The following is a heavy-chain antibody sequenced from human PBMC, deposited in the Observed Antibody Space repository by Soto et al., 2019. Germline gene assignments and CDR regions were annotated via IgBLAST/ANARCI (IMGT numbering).Heavy chain of an antibody. Sequence: EVQLVESGGGLVQPGGSLRLSCAASGFTFSSYGMSWVRQAPGKGLEWVSGISGSGYSTYYADSVKGRFTISRDNSKNTLYLQMNSLRAEDTAVYYCAKDYARDRSSPYGMDVWGQGTTVTVSS. J-gene: IGHJ6*02. CDR2: ISGSGYST. CDR1: GFTFSSYG. D-gene: IGHD6-13*01. V-gene: IGHV3-23*04. CDR3: AKDYARDRSSPYGMDV.